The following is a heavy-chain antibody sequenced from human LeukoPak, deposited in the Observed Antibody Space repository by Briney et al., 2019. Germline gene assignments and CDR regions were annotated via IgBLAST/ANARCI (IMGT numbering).Heavy chain of an antibody. V-gene: IGHV4-34*01. CDR3: ARGVDYYGV. CDR2: INDSGGT. D-gene: IGHD3-10*01. Sequence: SETLSLTCAAYGGSFSGYSWNWIRQPPVKGLEWIGEINDSGGTNYNPSLKSRVTISVDTSKKQFSLKLSSVTAADTAVYYCARGVDYYGVWGQGTLVTVSS. CDR1: GGSFSGYS. J-gene: IGHJ4*02.